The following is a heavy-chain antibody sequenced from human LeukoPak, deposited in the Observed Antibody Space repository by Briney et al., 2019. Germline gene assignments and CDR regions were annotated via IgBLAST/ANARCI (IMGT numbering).Heavy chain of an antibody. V-gene: IGHV3-21*01. Sequence: PGGSLRPSCAASGFTFSSYSMNWVRQAPGKGLEWVSIISSGSSAIFSADALKGRFTISRDDAKNLLYLDMNSLRAEDTAVYYCARGHTAVTRHFDFWGQGTLVTVSS. J-gene: IGHJ4*02. CDR1: GFTFSSYS. D-gene: IGHD4-17*01. CDR2: ISSGSSAI. CDR3: ARGHTAVTRHFDF.